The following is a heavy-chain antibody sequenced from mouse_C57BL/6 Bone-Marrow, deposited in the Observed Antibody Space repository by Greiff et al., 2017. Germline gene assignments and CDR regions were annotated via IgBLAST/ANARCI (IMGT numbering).Heavy chain of an antibody. CDR3: ARGGYYYGSSPWFAY. Sequence: QVQLQQSGAELARPGASVKLSCKASGYTFTSYGISWVKQRTGQGLEWIGEIYPRSGNTYYNEKFKGKATLTADKSSSTAYMELRSLTSEDSAVYFWARGGYYYGSSPWFAYWGQGTLVTVSA. CDR1: GYTFTSYG. D-gene: IGHD1-1*01. J-gene: IGHJ3*01. CDR2: IYPRSGNT. V-gene: IGHV1-81*01.